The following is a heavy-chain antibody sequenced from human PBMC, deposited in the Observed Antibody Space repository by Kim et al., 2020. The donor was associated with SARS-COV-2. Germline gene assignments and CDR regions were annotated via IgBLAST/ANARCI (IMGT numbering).Heavy chain of an antibody. CDR1: GGSISSYY. J-gene: IGHJ4*02. V-gene: IGHV4-59*13. CDR2: IYYSGST. D-gene: IGHD1-26*01. CDR3: AREEGGSYLGY. Sequence: SETLSLTCTVSGGSISSYYWSWIRQPPGKGLEWIGYIYYSGSTNYNPSLKSRVTISVDTSKNQFSLKLSSVTAADTAVYYCAREEGGSYLGYWGQGTLVTVSS.